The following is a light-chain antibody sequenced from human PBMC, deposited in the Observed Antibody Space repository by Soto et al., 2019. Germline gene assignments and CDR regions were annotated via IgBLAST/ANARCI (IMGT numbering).Light chain of an antibody. CDR3: AAWGDTVRSYV. Sequence: QSVLTQPSSVSGTPGQGVTISCSGSISNIGNNYVYWFQQLPGTAPKVLSNRNDQRPSGVPDRFSGSKSGTSASLAISGLRSEDEADYYCAAWGDTVRSYVFGTGTKVTVL. CDR1: ISNIGNNY. J-gene: IGLJ1*01. V-gene: IGLV1-47*01. CDR2: RND.